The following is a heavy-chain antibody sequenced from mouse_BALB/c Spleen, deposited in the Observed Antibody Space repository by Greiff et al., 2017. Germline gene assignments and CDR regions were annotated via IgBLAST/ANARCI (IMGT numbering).Heavy chain of an antibody. D-gene: IGHD4-1*01. J-gene: IGHJ3*01. V-gene: IGHV14-4*02. CDR2: IDPENVDT. CDR3: NALLTGFAY. CDR1: GFNIKDYY. Sequence: VQLQQSGAELVRSGASVKLSCTASGFNIKDYYMHWVKQRPEQGLEWIGWIDPENVDTEYAPKFQGKATMTADTSSNTAYLQLSSLTSEDTAVYYCNALLTGFAYWGQGTLVTVSA.